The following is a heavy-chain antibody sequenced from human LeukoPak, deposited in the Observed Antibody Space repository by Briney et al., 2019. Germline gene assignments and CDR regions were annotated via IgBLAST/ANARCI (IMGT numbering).Heavy chain of an antibody. CDR1: GFTFSSYA. CDR2: ISSSSSYI. Sequence: GGSLRLSCAASGFTFSSYAMSWVRQAPGKGLEWVSSISSSSSYIYYADSVKGRFTISRDNAKNSLYLQMNSLRAEDTAVYYCARPDYGDYQFDYWGQGTLVTVSS. J-gene: IGHJ4*02. V-gene: IGHV3-21*01. CDR3: ARPDYGDYQFDY. D-gene: IGHD4-17*01.